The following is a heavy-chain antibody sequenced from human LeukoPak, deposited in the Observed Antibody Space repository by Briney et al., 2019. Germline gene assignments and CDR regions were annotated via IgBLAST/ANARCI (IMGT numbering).Heavy chain of an antibody. D-gene: IGHD5-24*01. J-gene: IGHJ4*02. Sequence: GGSLRLSCAASGFTFGSYAMSWVRQAPGKGLEWVSGISGSGGSTYYAGSVKGRFTISRDNAKNSLYLQMNSLRAEDTAIYYCTRVGYIDEGIDYWGQGTLVTVSS. V-gene: IGHV3-23*01. CDR2: ISGSGGST. CDR3: TRVGYIDEGIDY. CDR1: GFTFGSYA.